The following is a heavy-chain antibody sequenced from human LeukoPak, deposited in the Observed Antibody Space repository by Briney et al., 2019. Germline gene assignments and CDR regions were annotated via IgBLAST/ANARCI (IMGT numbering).Heavy chain of an antibody. CDR2: IYSGGST. D-gene: IGHD3-3*01. J-gene: IGHJ4*02. CDR1: GFTFSSYS. CDR3: ARAPRLRFLEWLSFDY. Sequence: AGGSLRLSCAASGFTFSSYSMNWVRQAPGKGLEWVSVIYSGGSTYYADSVKGRFTISRDNSKNTLYLQMNSLRAEDTAVYYCARAPRLRFLEWLSFDYWGQGTLVTVSS. V-gene: IGHV3-53*01.